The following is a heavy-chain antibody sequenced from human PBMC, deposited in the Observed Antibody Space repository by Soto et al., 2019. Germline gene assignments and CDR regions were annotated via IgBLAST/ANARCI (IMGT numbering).Heavy chain of an antibody. CDR3: ARDWGTPGRGSAVGYYYHYGMDV. J-gene: IGHJ6*02. V-gene: IGHV3-7*05. D-gene: IGHD6-19*01. Sequence: EVQLVESGGGLVQPGGSLRLSCLASEFAFNTYWMNWVRQAPGRGLVWVANIKDDGSEKNYVDSVKGRFTISRDNAKNSLSLQSTRLRGEDTPMYFFARDWGTPGRGSAVGYYYHYGMDVWGQATTVTVSS. CDR1: EFAFNTYW. CDR2: IKDDGSEK.